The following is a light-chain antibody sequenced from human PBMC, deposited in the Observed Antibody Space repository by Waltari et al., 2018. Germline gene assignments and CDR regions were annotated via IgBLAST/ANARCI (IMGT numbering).Light chain of an antibody. CDR3: QQYGSSPIT. J-gene: IGKJ5*01. CDR1: QSVSSSN. Sequence: EIVLTQFPGTLSLSPGERATLSCRASQSVSSSNLAWNQQKPGPAPRLLLHGATSRATGIPDRFRGVGSGTNFTLIISRLEPEDFAVYYCQQYGSSPITFGQGTRLEIK. CDR2: GAT. V-gene: IGKV3-20*01.